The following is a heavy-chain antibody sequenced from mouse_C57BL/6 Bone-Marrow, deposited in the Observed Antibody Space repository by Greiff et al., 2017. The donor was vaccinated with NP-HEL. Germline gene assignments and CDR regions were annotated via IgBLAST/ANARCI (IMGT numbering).Heavy chain of an antibody. CDR2: ISDGGSYT. CDR1: GFTFSSYA. D-gene: IGHD2-3*01. Sequence: EVQVVESGGGLVKPGGSLKLSCAASGFTFSSYAMSWVRQTPEKRLEWVATISDGGSYTYYPDNVKGRFTISRDNAKNNLYLQMSHLKSEDTAMYYCARDWGWLLRYFDVWGTGTTVTVSS. V-gene: IGHV5-4*01. J-gene: IGHJ1*03. CDR3: ARDWGWLLRYFDV.